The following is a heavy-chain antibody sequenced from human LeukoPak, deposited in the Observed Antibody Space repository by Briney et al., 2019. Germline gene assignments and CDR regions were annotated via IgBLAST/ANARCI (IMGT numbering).Heavy chain of an antibody. Sequence: ASVKVSCKASGYTFTSYYMHWVRQAPGQGLEWMGIINSSGGTKSYAQKFQGRVTMTRDTSTSTVYMELSSLRSEDTAVYYCASECSGGSCYSGGFDYWGQGTLVTVSS. V-gene: IGHV1-46*01. CDR3: ASECSGGSCYSGGFDY. CDR2: INSSGGTK. J-gene: IGHJ4*02. CDR1: GYTFTSYY. D-gene: IGHD2-15*01.